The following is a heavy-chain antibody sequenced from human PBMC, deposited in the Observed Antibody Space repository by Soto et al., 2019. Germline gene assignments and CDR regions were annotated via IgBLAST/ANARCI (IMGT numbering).Heavy chain of an antibody. V-gene: IGHV3-15*07. CDR2: IKTNIEGGTT. CDR1: GFIFSNTW. CDR3: TADIPNISANYVMDV. Sequence: EEQLVESGGGLVEPGGSLRLSCAASGFIFSNTWINWVRQAPGKGLEWVGRIKTNIEGGTTNYAAPVKGRFTVSGDDSKNTVYLHMNSLRTEDTAVYYCTADIPNISANYVMDVWGQGTTVTVSS. J-gene: IGHJ6*02. D-gene: IGHD6-25*01.